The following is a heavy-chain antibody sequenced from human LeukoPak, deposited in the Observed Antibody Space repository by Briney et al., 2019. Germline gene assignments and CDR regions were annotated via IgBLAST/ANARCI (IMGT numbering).Heavy chain of an antibody. CDR3: ASDKLYLRSHDVFDM. Sequence: GGSLRLSCAASGFTFSDYAMHWVRQAPGKGLEWVAFIRYDGNNKYYADSVKGRFTISRDDSKNPLYLQMNSLRAEGTAIYYCASDKLYLRSHDVFDMWGQGTMVTVSS. CDR2: IRYDGNNK. D-gene: IGHD1-1*01. CDR1: GFTFSDYA. J-gene: IGHJ3*02. V-gene: IGHV3-30*02.